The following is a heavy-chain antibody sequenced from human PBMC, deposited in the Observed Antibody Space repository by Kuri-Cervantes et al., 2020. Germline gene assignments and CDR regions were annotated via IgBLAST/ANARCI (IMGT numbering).Heavy chain of an antibody. V-gene: IGHV3-23*01. CDR1: GFTFSSYA. J-gene: IGHJ3*02. CDR2: ISGSGGST. CDR3: ARGGQQLFAFDI. D-gene: IGHD6-13*01. Sequence: ETLSLTCAASGFTFSSYAMSWVRQAPGKGLEWVSAISGSGGSTYYADSVKGRFTISRDNSKNTLYLQMNSLRAEDTAVYYCARGGQQLFAFDIWGQGTMVTVSS.